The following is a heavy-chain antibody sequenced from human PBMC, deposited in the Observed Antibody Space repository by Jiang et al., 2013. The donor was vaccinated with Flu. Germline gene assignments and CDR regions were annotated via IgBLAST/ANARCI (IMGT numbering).Heavy chain of an antibody. CDR2: IYPGDSDT. V-gene: IGHV5-51*01. CDR1: GYSFTSYW. CDR3: AITAYCGGDCYPTLHDAFDI. Sequence: GAEVKKPGESLKISCKGSGYSFTSYWIGWVRQMPGKGLEWMGIIYPGDSDTRYSPSFQGQVTISADKSISTAYLQWSSLKASDTAMYYCAITAYCGGDCYPTLHDAFDIWGQGTMVTVSS. D-gene: IGHD2-21*02. J-gene: IGHJ3*02.